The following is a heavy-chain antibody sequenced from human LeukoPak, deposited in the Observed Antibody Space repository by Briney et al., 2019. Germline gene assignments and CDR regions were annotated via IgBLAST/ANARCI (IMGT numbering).Heavy chain of an antibody. V-gene: IGHV3-23*01. CDR1: GDTFTNHA. Sequence: GGSLRLSCSASGDTFTNHAMSWVRQTAGKGLEWVSAISPIGISTYYADSVKGRFTVSRDDSKNTLYLQMNSLRAGDTAVYYCAKSERGFGEFRAYYWGQRTLVTVSS. CDR2: ISPIGIST. CDR3: AKSERGFGEFRAYY. D-gene: IGHD3-10*01. J-gene: IGHJ4*02.